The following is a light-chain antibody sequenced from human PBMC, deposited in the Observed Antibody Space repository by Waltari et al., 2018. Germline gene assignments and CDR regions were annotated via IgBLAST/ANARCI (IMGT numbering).Light chain of an antibody. V-gene: IGKV3-20*01. CDR3: QHYGTSPEVT. CDR2: GGS. J-gene: IGKJ4*01. Sequence: EIVLTQSPGTLSLSPGERATLSCRASQSVSSSSLAWYQQKPGQAPRLVIYGGSSRATGIPDRFSGSGSGTDFTLTISRLEPEDFAVYYCQHYGTSPEVTFGGGTKVEIK. CDR1: QSVSSSS.